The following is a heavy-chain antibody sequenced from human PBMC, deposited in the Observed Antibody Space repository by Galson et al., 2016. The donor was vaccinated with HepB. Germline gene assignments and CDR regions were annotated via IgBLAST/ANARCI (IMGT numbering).Heavy chain of an antibody. CDR1: GDSISSSDYY. CDR2: INYAGSP. J-gene: IGHJ4*02. CDR3: ARHTSTRGAFDY. D-gene: IGHD4/OR15-4a*01. V-gene: IGHV4-39*01. Sequence: TLSLTCTVSGDSISSSDYYWGWIRQPPGKGLEWVASINYAGSPYYNPSLTDRVTISVDTSKNQFSLKVSSVTAADTAVYYCARHTSTRGAFDYWGQGRLVTVSS.